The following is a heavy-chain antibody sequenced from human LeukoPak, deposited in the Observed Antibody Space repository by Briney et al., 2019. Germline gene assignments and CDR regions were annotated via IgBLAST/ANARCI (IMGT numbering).Heavy chain of an antibody. CDR1: GYTFTSYD. J-gene: IGHJ4*02. Sequence: ASVTVSFTCSGYTFTSYDINWEWQGKGQGLGWVGWMNPNSGNTGYKDKVQGRGSITRNSSISTAYMEVSSLRYEDTAVYYCARSQPLALRFLEWLFFDYWGQGTLVTVSS. CDR3: ARSQPLALRFLEWLFFDY. CDR2: MNPNSGNT. V-gene: IGHV1-8*03. D-gene: IGHD3-3*01.